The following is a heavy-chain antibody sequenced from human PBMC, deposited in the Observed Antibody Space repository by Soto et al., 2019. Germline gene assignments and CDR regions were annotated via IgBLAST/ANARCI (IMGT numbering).Heavy chain of an antibody. V-gene: IGHV3-30-3*01. D-gene: IGHD4-17*01. J-gene: IGHJ3*02. CDR3: ARDYGVDAFDI. CDR2: ISYDGSNK. CDR1: GFTFSSYA. Sequence: QVQLVESGGGVVQHGRSLRLSCAASGFTFSSYAMHWVRQAPGKGLEWVAVISYDGSNKYYADSVKGRFTISRDNSKNTLYLQMNSLRAEDTAVYYCARDYGVDAFDIWGQGTMVTVSS.